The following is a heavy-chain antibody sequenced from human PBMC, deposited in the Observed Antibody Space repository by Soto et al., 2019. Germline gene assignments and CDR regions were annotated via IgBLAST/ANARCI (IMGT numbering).Heavy chain of an antibody. D-gene: IGHD2-21*02. Sequence: QVQLQESGPGLVKPSQTLSLTCTVSGGSISSGDYYWSWIRQPPGKGLEWIGFIYYSGSTYYNPSLKSRVTMSVDRSKNQFSLKLSSVTAADAAVYYCARVAYCGVDCRDAIDYWGQGTLVTVSS. CDR2: IYYSGST. V-gene: IGHV4-30-4*01. CDR1: GGSISSGDYY. J-gene: IGHJ4*02. CDR3: ARVAYCGVDCRDAIDY.